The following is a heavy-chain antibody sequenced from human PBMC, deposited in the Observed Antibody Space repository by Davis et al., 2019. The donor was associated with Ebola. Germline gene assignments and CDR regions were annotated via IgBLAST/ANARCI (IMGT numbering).Heavy chain of an antibody. J-gene: IGHJ4*02. V-gene: IGHV1-2*02. Sequence: ASVKVSCKASGYTFIGYYMQWVRQAPGQGLEWMGWINPNSGGTKYAQKFQGRVTMTRDTSIRTAYMELSRLGSDDTAVYYCARGRLLWFGELGDGPFDYWGQGTLVTVSS. D-gene: IGHD3-10*01. CDR3: ARGRLLWFGELGDGPFDY. CDR2: INPNSGGT. CDR1: GYTFIGYY.